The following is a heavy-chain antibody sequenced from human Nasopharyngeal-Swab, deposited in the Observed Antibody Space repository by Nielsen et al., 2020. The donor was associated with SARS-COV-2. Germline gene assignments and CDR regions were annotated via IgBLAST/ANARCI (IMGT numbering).Heavy chain of an antibody. CDR3: ASGSGGDSRY. CDR2: ISSSSSYI. V-gene: IGHV3-21*01. J-gene: IGHJ4*02. D-gene: IGHD4-23*01. Sequence: GESLKISCAASGFTFSSYSMNWVRQAPGKGLEWVSSISSSSSYIYYADSVKGRFTISRDNAKNSLYLQMNSLRAEDTAVYYCASGSGGDSRYWGQGTLVTVSS. CDR1: GFTFSSYS.